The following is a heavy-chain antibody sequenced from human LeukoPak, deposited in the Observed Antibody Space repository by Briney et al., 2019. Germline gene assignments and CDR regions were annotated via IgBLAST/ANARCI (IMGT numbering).Heavy chain of an antibody. J-gene: IGHJ6*02. D-gene: IGHD2-15*01. CDR1: GFTFSTYS. V-gene: IGHV3-48*04. CDR2: ISSSSSTI. CDR3: ARARSQYCSDGSCSPAGYYYYGMDV. Sequence: QPGGSLRLSCAASGFTFSTYSMNWVRQAPGKGLEWVSYISSSSSTIYYADSVKGRFTISRDNAKSSLYLQMNSLRAEDTAVYYCARARSQYCSDGSCSPAGYYYYGMDVWGQGTTVTVSS.